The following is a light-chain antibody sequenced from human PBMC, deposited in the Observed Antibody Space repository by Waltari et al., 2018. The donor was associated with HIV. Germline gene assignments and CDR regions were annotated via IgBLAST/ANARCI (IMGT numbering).Light chain of an antibody. CDR2: DAS. J-gene: IGKJ2*01. CDR1: QSVSSY. Sequence: LSLSPGERATLSGRASQSVSSYLAWYQQKPGQAPRLLIYDASNRATGIPARFSGSGSGTDFTLTITSLEPEDFAVYYCQQRSNWPPYTFGQGTKLEIK. CDR3: QQRSNWPPYT. V-gene: IGKV3-11*01.